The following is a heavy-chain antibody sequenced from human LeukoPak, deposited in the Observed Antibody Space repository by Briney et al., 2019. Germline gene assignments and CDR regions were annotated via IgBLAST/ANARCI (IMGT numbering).Heavy chain of an antibody. Sequence: GASVKVSCKASGYTFTSYGISWVRQAPGQGLEWMGWISAYNGNTNYAQKLQSRVTMTTDTSTSTAYMELRSLRSDDTAVYYCARVNYDFWSGYYHQNYYFDYWGQGTLVTVSS. V-gene: IGHV1-18*01. D-gene: IGHD3-3*01. CDR1: GYTFTSYG. CDR2: ISAYNGNT. J-gene: IGHJ4*02. CDR3: ARVNYDFWSGYYHQNYYFDY.